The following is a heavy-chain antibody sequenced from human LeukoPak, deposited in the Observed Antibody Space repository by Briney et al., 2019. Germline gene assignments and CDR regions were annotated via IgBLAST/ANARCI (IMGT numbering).Heavy chain of an antibody. J-gene: IGHJ5*02. D-gene: IGHD5-12*01. CDR3: APQQTYSPYNWFDP. V-gene: IGHV3-74*03. CDR1: GFTISNYW. CDR2: IHPDGSIT. Sequence: GGSLRLSCVGSGFTISNYWTHWVRQAPGTGLVWVSRIHPDGSITTYADSVKGRFTISRDNAKNTLYLQMNSLRAEDTAVYYCAPQQTYSPYNWFDPWGQGTLVTVSS.